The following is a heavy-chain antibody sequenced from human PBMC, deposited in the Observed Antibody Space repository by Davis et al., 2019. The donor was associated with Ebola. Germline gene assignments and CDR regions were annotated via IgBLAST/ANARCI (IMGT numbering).Heavy chain of an antibody. CDR1: GFTFSSYG. V-gene: IGHV3-30*03. Sequence: LSLTCAASGFTFSSYGMHWVRQAPGKGLEWVAVISYDGSNKYYADSVKGRFTISRDNAKNSMYLQMNSLRADDTAVYYCGRDVGPNDYWGQGTLVTVSS. CDR3: GRDVGPNDY. D-gene: IGHD3-10*01. J-gene: IGHJ4*02. CDR2: ISYDGSNK.